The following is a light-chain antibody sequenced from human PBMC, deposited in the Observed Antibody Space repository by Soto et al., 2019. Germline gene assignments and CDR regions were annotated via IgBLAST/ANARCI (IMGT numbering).Light chain of an antibody. CDR2: DVS. CDR1: SSDIGGLNS. J-gene: IGLJ2*01. CDR3: SSHTIGSTVV. Sequence: QSALTQPASVSGSPGQSITISCTGTSSDIGGLNSVSWYQQHPGKGPKLMISDVSHRPSGVSNRFSGSKSDNTASLTISGLQAEDEADYYCSSHTIGSTVVFGGGAKVTVL. V-gene: IGLV2-14*03.